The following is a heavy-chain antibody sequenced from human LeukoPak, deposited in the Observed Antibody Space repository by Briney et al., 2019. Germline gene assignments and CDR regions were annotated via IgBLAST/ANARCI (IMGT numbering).Heavy chain of an antibody. CDR1: GGSISSYY. J-gene: IGHJ5*02. CDR2: IYYSGST. D-gene: IGHD3-22*01. V-gene: IGHV4-59*12. Sequence: PSETLSLTCTVSGGSISSYYWSWVRQPPGKGLEWIGYIYYSGSTNYNPSLKSRVTMSVDTSKNQFSLKLSSVTAADTAVYYCARETSTYYYDSRGFDPWGQGTLVTVSS. CDR3: ARETSTYYYDSRGFDP.